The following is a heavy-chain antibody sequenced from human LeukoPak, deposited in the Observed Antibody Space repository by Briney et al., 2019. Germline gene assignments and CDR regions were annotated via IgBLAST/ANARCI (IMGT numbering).Heavy chain of an antibody. Sequence: GGSLRLSCAASGFTFSSYWMSWVRQAPGKGLEWVANIKQDGSEKYYVDSVKGRFTISRDNAKNSLYLQMNSLRAEDTAVYYCARAWILQHSGFDPWGQGTLVTVSS. V-gene: IGHV3-7*01. CDR2: IKQDGSEK. D-gene: IGHD5-18*01. CDR1: GFTFSSYW. J-gene: IGHJ5*02. CDR3: ARAWILQHSGFDP.